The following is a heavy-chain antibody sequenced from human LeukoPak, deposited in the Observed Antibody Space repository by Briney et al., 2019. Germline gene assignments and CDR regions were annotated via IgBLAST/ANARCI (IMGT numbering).Heavy chain of an antibody. CDR3: ARAPGSYYGMDV. J-gene: IGHJ6*02. CDR1: GFTSGDYA. CDR2: ISIRGSPI. V-gene: IGHV3-48*03. D-gene: IGHD7-27*01. Sequence: QPGRSLRLSCTASGFTSGDYAMNWVRQAPGKGLEWVSYISIRGSPIYYADSVKGRFTISRDNAKRSLYLQMNSLRAEDTALYYCARAPGSYYGMDVWGQGTTVTVSS.